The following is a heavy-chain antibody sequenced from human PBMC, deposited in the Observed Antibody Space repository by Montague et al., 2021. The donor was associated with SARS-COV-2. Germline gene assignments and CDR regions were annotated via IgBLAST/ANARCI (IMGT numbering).Heavy chain of an antibody. J-gene: IGHJ6*02. V-gene: IGHV4-39*07. D-gene: IGHD3-22*01. CDR3: ARDTRIAMLVVVTRYGLDV. CDR1: GGSISSGGYY. Sequence: SETLSLTCTVSGGSISSGGYYWSWIRQHPGKGLEWIGSIYYTGSTYYNPSLKSRVTISVDTSKNQFSLKLSSVTAADTAVYYCARDTRIAMLVVVTRYGLDVWGQGTTVTVSS. CDR2: IYYTGST.